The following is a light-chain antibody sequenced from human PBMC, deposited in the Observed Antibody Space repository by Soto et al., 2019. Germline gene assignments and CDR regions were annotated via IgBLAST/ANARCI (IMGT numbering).Light chain of an antibody. J-gene: IGKJ2*01. CDR2: GAS. CDR1: QSVSSNY. CDR3: QQYSSSPQNT. Sequence: EIVLTQSPGTLSLSPGERATLSCRASQSVSSNYLAWYQQKPGQAPRLLIYGASSRATGIPDRFSGSGSGTDFPLTISRLEPEDFAVYYCQQYSSSPQNTFGQGTKLEIK. V-gene: IGKV3-20*01.